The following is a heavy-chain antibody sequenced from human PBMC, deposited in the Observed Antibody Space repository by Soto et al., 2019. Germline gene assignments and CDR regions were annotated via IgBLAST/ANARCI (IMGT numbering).Heavy chain of an antibody. D-gene: IGHD6-6*01. CDR2: ISSSSSYI. CDR1: GFTFSSYS. CDR3: ARDKFSRPFYYYYDMDG. V-gene: IGHV3-21*01. J-gene: IGHJ6*04. Sequence: GGSLRLSCAASGFTFSSYSMNWVRQAPGKGLEWVSSISSSSSYIYYADSVKGRFTISRDNAKNSLYLQMNSLRAEDTAVYYWARDKFSRPFYYYYDMDGWGKGSRVTAAS.